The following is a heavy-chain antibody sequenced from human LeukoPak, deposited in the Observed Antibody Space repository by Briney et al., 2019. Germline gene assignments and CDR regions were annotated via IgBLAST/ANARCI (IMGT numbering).Heavy chain of an antibody. V-gene: IGHV3-30*18. CDR3: AKDQDYYDSSGRTGEIDY. CDR1: GFTFSSYA. Sequence: GGSLRLSCAASGFTFSSYAMSWVRQAPGKGLEWVAVISYDGSNKYYADSVKGRFTISRDNSKNTLYLQMNSLRAEDTAVYYCAKDQDYYDSSGRTGEIDYWGQGTLVTVSS. J-gene: IGHJ4*02. CDR2: ISYDGSNK. D-gene: IGHD3-22*01.